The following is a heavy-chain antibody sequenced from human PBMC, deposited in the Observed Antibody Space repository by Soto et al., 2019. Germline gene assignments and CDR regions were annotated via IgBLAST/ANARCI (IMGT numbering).Heavy chain of an antibody. Sequence: QVQLVQSGAEVKKPGASVKVSCKASGYTFTSYGISWVRQAPGQGLEWMGWICAYNGNTNYAQKLQGRVTRTTDTSTSKDYLERRSMRSDDTAVDYGARDMITCGGVRGGGYWGQGTLVTVSS. CDR2: ICAYNGNT. CDR3: ARDMITCGGVRGGGY. V-gene: IGHV1-18*01. CDR1: GYTFTSYG. J-gene: IGHJ4*02. D-gene: IGHD3-16*01.